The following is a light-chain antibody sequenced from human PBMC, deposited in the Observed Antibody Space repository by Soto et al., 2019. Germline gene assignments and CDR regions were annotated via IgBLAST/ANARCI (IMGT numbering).Light chain of an antibody. Sequence: QPVLTQPPSASASLGASVKLTYTLSSGHSSYAIAWHQQQPEKGPRYLMKLNSDGSHNQGDGIPDRFSGSSSGTERYLTSSRLQSEDEADYYCQTWGTGIQVFGGGTKLTVL. CDR3: QTWGTGIQV. CDR1: SGHSSYA. V-gene: IGLV4-69*02. J-gene: IGLJ2*01. CDR2: LNSDGSH.